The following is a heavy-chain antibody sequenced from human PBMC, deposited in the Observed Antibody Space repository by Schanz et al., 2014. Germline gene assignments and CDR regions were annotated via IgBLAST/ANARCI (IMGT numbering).Heavy chain of an antibody. CDR2: INTGSDST. J-gene: IGHJ4*02. CDR3: ARWFLIRGVILDS. CDR1: GFTFSTYA. V-gene: IGHV3-23*01. Sequence: EVKLLESGGTLVRPGGSLRLSCAASGFTFSTYAMAWVRQAPGKGLEWVSSINTGSDSTYYADSVKGRFTISRDKTSDTVYLQSISLRADDAAMYYCARWFLIRGVILDSWGQGTLVTVSS. D-gene: IGHD3-10*01.